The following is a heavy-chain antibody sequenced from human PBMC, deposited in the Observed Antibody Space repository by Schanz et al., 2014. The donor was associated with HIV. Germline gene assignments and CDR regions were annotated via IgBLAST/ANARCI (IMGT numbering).Heavy chain of an antibody. CDR2: ISYDGSNK. CDR1: GFTFSTYA. D-gene: IGHD6-13*01. J-gene: IGHJ4*02. V-gene: IGHV3-30*04. CDR3: AKEEQQLGGVGGYHFDY. Sequence: VQLLESGGGLVQPGGSLRLSCAASGFTFSTYAMHWVRQAPGKGLEWVAVISYDGSNKYYADSVKGRFTISRDKSKNTLYLQMNSLRAEDTAVYYCAKEEQQLGGVGGYHFDYWGQGTLVTVSS.